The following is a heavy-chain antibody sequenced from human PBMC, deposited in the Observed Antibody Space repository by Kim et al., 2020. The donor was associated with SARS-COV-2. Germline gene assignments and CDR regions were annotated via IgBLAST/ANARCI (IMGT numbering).Heavy chain of an antibody. J-gene: IGHJ6*02. CDR3: ARAVGSALSFYYYGIDV. CDR1: GFTFGSYD. CDR2: IGTAGDT. D-gene: IGHD3-10*01. Sequence: GGSLRLSCAASGFTFGSYDMHWVRQATGKGLEWVSAIGTAGDTYYPGSVKGRFTISRENAKNSLYLQMNSLRAGDTAVYYCARAVGSALSFYYYGIDVWGQGTTVTVSS. V-gene: IGHV3-13*01.